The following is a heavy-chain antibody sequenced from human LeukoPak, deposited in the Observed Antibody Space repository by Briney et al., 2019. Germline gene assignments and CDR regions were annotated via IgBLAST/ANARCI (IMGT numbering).Heavy chain of an antibody. CDR1: GGSISSGGYS. CDR3: ARRYGDYGTFDP. Sequence: SQTLSLTCAVSGGSISSGGYSWSWIRQPPGKGLEWIGYIYHSGSTYYNPSLKSRVTISVDRSKNQFSLKLSSVTAADTAVYYCARRYGDYGTFDPWGQGTLVTVSS. V-gene: IGHV4-30-2*01. J-gene: IGHJ5*02. CDR2: IYHSGST. D-gene: IGHD4-17*01.